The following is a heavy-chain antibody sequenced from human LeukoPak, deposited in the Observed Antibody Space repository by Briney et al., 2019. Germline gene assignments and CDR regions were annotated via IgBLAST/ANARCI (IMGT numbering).Heavy chain of an antibody. CDR1: GGSVSPDSYY. Sequence: KSSETLSLTCTVSGGSVSPDSYYWGWIRQPPGKGLEWIGTIYYSGSTYYNPSLKSRVTISVDTSRTQFSLQLSSVTAADTAVYYCAKGAMPYYDGSGYNYFDYWGQGTPVTVSS. CDR3: AKGAMPYYDGSGYNYFDY. D-gene: IGHD3-22*01. J-gene: IGHJ4*02. CDR2: IYYSGST. V-gene: IGHV4-39*01.